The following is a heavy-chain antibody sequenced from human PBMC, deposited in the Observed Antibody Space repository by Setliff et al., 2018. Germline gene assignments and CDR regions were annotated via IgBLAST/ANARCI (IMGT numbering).Heavy chain of an antibody. CDR2: INYSGST. CDR1: GGSISSSSYY. CDR3: ARDPLTTNRRRAFDI. D-gene: IGHD4-17*01. Sequence: SETLSLTCTVSGGSISSSSYYWGWIRQPPGKGLEWIGNINYSGSTYYNPSLKSRVTISVDTSKNQFSLKLSSVTAADTAVYYCARDPLTTNRRRAFDIWGQGTMVTVSS. J-gene: IGHJ3*02. V-gene: IGHV4-39*07.